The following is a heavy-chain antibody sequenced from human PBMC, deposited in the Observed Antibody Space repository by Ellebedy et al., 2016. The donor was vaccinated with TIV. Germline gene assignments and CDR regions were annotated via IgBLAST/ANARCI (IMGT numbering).Heavy chain of an antibody. CDR1: GFTFSSIS. CDR3: ARDWNGDSVIED. D-gene: IGHD1-1*01. V-gene: IGHV3-53*01. CDR2: ISGGGVS. Sequence: GGSLRLSXAASGFTFSSISMSWVRQAPGKGLEWVSIISGGGVSYYADSVKGRFSISRDNSQNTLYLQMNGLRAEDTAVYYCARDWNGDSVIEDWGQGSLVIVSS. J-gene: IGHJ4*02.